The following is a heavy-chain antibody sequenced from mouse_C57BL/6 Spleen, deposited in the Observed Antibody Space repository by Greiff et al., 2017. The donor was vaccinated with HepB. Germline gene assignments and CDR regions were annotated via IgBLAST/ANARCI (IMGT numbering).Heavy chain of an antibody. CDR1: GYTFTSYW. D-gene: IGHD1-1*01. Sequence: QVHVKQPGAELVKPGASVKLSCKASGYTFTSYWMHWVKQRPGQGLEWIGMIHPNSGSTNYNEKFKSKATLTVDKSSSTAYMQLSSLTSEDSAVYYCARPYGSSYDYAMDYWGQGTSVTVSS. J-gene: IGHJ4*01. CDR3: ARPYGSSYDYAMDY. CDR2: IHPNSGST. V-gene: IGHV1-64*01.